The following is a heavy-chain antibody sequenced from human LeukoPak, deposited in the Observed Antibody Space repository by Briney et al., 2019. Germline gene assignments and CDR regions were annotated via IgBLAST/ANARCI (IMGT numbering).Heavy chain of an antibody. CDR2: ISSSSSYI. V-gene: IGHV3-21*01. J-gene: IGHJ4*02. CDR3: ARGQYYYDSSGYPFDY. D-gene: IGHD3-22*01. Sequence: GASLRLSCAASGFTFSSYNMNWVRQAPGKGLEWVSSISSSSSYIYYADSVKGRFTISRDNAKNSLYLQMNSLRAEDTAVYYCARGQYYYDSSGYPFDYWGQGTLVTVSS. CDR1: GFTFSSYN.